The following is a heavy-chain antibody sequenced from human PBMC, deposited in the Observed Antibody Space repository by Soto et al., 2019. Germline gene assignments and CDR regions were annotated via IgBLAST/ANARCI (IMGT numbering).Heavy chain of an antibody. V-gene: IGHV1-18*04. CDR1: GYNFNIYG. D-gene: IGHD3-16*02. J-gene: IGHJ4*02. Sequence: ASVKVSCKASGYNFNIYGLTWVRQAPGQGLEWMGWIGAYNGNTNYEQKFQGRVTMTTDTSTTTAYMELRGLRSDDGAVYYCATDRYDYWGQGTLVTVSS. CDR3: ATDRYDY. CDR2: IGAYNGNT.